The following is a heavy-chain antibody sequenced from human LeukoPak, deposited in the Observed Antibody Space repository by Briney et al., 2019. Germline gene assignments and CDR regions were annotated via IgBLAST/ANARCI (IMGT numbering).Heavy chain of an antibody. D-gene: IGHD5-24*01. CDR2: IYNSGTT. V-gene: IGHV4-30-4*01. J-gene: IGHJ5*02. CDR3: ARAPIITNSWYWFDH. Sequence: PSETLSLTCTVSGGSISSDDYYWSWIRQPPGKGLEWIGYIYNSGTTYYNPSLKSRVTISIDTSKNQFSLKLSSVTAADTALYYCARAPIITNSWYWFDHGGQGTLVSVSS. CDR1: GGSISSDDYY.